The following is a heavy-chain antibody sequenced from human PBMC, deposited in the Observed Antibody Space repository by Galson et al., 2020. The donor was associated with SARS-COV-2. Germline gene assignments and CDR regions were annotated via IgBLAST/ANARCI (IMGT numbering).Heavy chain of an antibody. CDR2: ISYSGSA. D-gene: IGHD4-17*01. J-gene: IGHJ6*02. CDR3: ARDPAPLYGDNYYDGMDV. V-gene: IGHV4-59*01. CDR1: GGSFSGYY. Sequence: ETSETLSLTCAVYGGSFSGYYWSWIRQPPGKGLEWIGYISYSGSANYNPSLRNRLTISVDLSKNQFSLKVTSVTAADTAVYYCARDPAPLYGDNYYDGMDVWGRGTTVTVSS.